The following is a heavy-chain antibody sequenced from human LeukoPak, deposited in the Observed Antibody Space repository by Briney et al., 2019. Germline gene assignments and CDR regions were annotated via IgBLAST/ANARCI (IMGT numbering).Heavy chain of an antibody. D-gene: IGHD3-16*02. CDR2: ISYDGSKT. J-gene: IGHJ4*02. CDR1: GFIFRNYG. V-gene: IGHV3-30*18. Sequence: GRSLRLSCAASGFIFRNYGIHWVRQAPGKGLEWVALISYDGSKTYYGDSVKGRFTISRDNPKNTLYLQMNSLRAEDTAVYYCAKDMITFGGVIGSFDYWGQGTLVTVSS. CDR3: AKDMITFGGVIGSFDY.